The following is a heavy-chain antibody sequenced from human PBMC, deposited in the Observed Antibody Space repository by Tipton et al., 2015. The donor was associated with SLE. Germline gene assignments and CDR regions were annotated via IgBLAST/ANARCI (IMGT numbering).Heavy chain of an antibody. D-gene: IGHD3-10*01. CDR3: ARLGLWFGEFYYYGMDV. V-gene: IGHV4-38-2*01. CDR2: IYHSGST. CDR1: GGSFSGYY. J-gene: IGHJ6*02. Sequence: TLSLTCAVYGGSFSGYYWGWIRQPPGKGLEWIGSIYHSGSTYYNPSLKSRVTISVDTSKNQFSLKLSSVTAADTAVYYCARLGLWFGEFYYYGMDVWGQGTTVTVSS.